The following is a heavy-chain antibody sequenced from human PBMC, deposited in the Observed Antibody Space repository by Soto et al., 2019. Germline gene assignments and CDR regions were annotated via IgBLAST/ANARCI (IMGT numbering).Heavy chain of an antibody. V-gene: IGHV1-69*12. CDR2: IIPIFGTA. CDR1: GGTFSSYT. J-gene: IGHJ6*02. D-gene: IGHD3-22*01. CDR3: ARQGESSGSYSYGMDV. Sequence: QVQLVQSGAEVKKPGSSVKVSCQASGGTFSSYTISWVRQAPGQGLEWMGGIIPIFGTANCAQRFQGRVTNTADESPSTAYMELSSLRSEDTPVYYCARQGESSGSYSYGMDVWAQGTTVIVSS.